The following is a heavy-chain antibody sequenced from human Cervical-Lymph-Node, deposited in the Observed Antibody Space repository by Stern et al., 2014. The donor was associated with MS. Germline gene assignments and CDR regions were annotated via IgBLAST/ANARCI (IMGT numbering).Heavy chain of an antibody. CDR3: SRGWSGFDD. CDR2: TSTTSPYR. J-gene: IGHJ4*02. D-gene: IGHD3-3*01. Sequence: EVQLVESGGGLVKPGGSLRLSCAASGFTFSTYSMNWVRQAPGKGLEWVSSTSTTSPYRYDADSVRGRFTISRDNAENSLYLQLNNLRDEDTAVYYCSRGWSGFDDWGQGTLGTVSS. CDR1: GFTFSTYS. V-gene: IGHV3-21*01.